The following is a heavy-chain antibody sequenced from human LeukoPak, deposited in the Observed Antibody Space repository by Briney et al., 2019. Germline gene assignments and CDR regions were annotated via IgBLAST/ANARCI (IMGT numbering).Heavy chain of an antibody. V-gene: IGHV1-69*05. Sequence: SVKVSCKASGGTFGSYAISWVRQAPGQGLEWMGRIIPIFGTANYAQKFQGRVTITTDESTSTAYMELSSLRSEDTAVYYCARVAFGPTNWFDPWGQGTLVTVSS. D-gene: IGHD3-3*02. CDR3: ARVAFGPTNWFDP. J-gene: IGHJ5*02. CDR1: GGTFGSYA. CDR2: IIPIFGTA.